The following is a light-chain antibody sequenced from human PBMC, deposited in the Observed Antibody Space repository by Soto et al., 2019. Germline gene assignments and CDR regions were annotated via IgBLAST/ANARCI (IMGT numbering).Light chain of an antibody. CDR3: QQSNSIPPWT. J-gene: IGKJ1*01. V-gene: IGKV1-39*01. CDR2: GAS. CDR1: QSISKY. Sequence: DIQMTQSPSSLSASVGDRVTITCRASQSISKYLNWYQHKPGKGPKLLIYGASTLRSGVPSRFSGSGSGTDFTLTISSLQPEDVATYYCQQSNSIPPWTFGQGTKVEIK.